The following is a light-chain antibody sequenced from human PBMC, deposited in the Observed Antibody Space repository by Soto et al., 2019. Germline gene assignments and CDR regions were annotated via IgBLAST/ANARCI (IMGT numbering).Light chain of an antibody. J-gene: IGKJ1*01. CDR3: QQHGSSPPWT. Sequence: EIVLTQSPVTLSLSPGERATLSCRASQSVSSSSLAWYQQKPGQAPRLLIYGASGRATGIPDRFSGSGSGTDFTLTISRLEPEDFAVYYCQQHGSSPPWTFGQGTKVDIK. V-gene: IGKV3-20*01. CDR2: GAS. CDR1: QSVSSSS.